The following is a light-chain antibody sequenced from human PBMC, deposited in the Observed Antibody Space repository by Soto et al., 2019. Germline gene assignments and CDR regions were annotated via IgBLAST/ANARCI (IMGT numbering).Light chain of an antibody. CDR1: SSDVGGYNY. V-gene: IGLV2-14*03. CDR2: DVS. J-gene: IGLJ3*02. CDR3: TSYTTRSTWV. Sequence: QSALTQPASVSGSPGQSITISCTGTSSDVGGYNYVSWYQQHPGKAPKVMIYDVSNRPSGISDRFSGSKSGNTASLTISGLQDEDEADYYCTSYTTRSTWVFGGGTKLTVL.